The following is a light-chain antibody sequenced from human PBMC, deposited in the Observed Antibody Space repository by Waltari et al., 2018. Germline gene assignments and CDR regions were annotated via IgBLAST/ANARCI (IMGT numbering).Light chain of an antibody. CDR2: DDS. V-gene: IGLV2-23*01. J-gene: IGLJ3*02. CDR3: CSYAGSYTWV. Sequence: QSALTQPASVSGSPGQSLTISCTGTSSDVGNYNLVSWYQQYPGKAPKVMIYDDSRRPSGVSDRFSGSKSGNTASLTISGVQAEDEADYYCCSYAGSYTWVFGGGTKLTVL. CDR1: SSDVGNYNL.